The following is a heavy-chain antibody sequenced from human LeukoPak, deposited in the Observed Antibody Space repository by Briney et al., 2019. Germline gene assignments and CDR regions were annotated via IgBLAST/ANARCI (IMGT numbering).Heavy chain of an antibody. Sequence: GGSLRLSCAASGFTASSNYMSWVRQAPGKGLEWVSVIYSGGTTYYADSVKGRFTISRDNSKNTLYLQMNSLRAEDTAVYYCAIDRNSRGSYWYFDLWGRGTLVTVSS. D-gene: IGHD3-22*01. V-gene: IGHV3-53*01. CDR3: AIDRNSRGSYWYFDL. CDR1: GFTASSNY. J-gene: IGHJ2*01. CDR2: IYSGGTT.